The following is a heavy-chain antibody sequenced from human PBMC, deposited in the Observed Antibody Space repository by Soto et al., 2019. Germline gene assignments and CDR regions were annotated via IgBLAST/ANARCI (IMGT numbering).Heavy chain of an antibody. J-gene: IGHJ5*02. Sequence: SETLSLTCTVSGGSISSYYWSWIRQPPGKGLEWIGYIYYSGSTNYNPSLKSRVTISVDTSKNQFSLKLSSVTAADTAVYYCARDADYCDSSGHFNWFDPWGQGTLVTVSS. CDR3: ARDADYCDSSGHFNWFDP. V-gene: IGHV4-59*01. CDR2: IYYSGST. D-gene: IGHD3-22*01. CDR1: GGSISSYY.